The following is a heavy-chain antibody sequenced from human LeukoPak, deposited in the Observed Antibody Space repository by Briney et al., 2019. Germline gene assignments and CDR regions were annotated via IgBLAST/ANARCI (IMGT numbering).Heavy chain of an antibody. Sequence: PSETLSLTCAVSGGSISSGGYSWSWIRQPPGKGLEWIGYIYHSGSTYYNPSLKSRVTISVDRSKNQFSLKLSSVTAADTAVYYCARGGAYYYDSSGYYWDYWGQGTLVTVSS. CDR2: IYHSGST. D-gene: IGHD3-22*01. J-gene: IGHJ4*02. V-gene: IGHV4-30-2*01. CDR3: ARGGAYYYDSSGYYWDY. CDR1: GGSISSGGYS.